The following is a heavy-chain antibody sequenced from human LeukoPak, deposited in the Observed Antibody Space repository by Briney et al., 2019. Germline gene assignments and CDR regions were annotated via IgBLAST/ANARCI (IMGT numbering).Heavy chain of an antibody. Sequence: GGSLRLSCAVSGSTFSNFDMSWVRQAPGRGLEWVSGITGSGITTYYAGSVKGRFTISRDNSKNTLYLQMNSLRAEDTGMYYCAKGRGGFSSGWYYDYWGQGMLVTVSS. V-gene: IGHV3-23*01. CDR2: ITGSGITT. CDR3: AKGRGGFSSGWYYDY. CDR1: GSTFSNFD. J-gene: IGHJ4*02. D-gene: IGHD6-25*01.